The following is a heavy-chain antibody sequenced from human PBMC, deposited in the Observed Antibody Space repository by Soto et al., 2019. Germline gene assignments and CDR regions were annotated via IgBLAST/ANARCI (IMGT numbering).Heavy chain of an antibody. D-gene: IGHD5-18*01. Sequence: SETLSLTCTVSGGSISSYYWSWIRQPPGKGLEWIGYIYYSGSTNYNPSLKSRVTISVDTSKNQFSLKLSSVTAADTAVYYCARADQYSYGWGYFDYWGQGTLVTVS. CDR3: ARADQYSYGWGYFDY. J-gene: IGHJ4*02. CDR1: GGSISSYY. V-gene: IGHV4-59*01. CDR2: IYYSGST.